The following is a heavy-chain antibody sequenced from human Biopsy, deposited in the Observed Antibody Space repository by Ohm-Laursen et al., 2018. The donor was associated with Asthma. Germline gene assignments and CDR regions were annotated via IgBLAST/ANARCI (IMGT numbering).Heavy chain of an antibody. V-gene: IGHV1-46*01. D-gene: IGHD1-26*01. CDR3: ARAGALIVGATMGY. Sequence: SVKVSCKASGYPFIGYHMHWVRQAPGQGLEWMGIINPSGGSTSYAQKFQGRVTMTRDTSTSTVYMEPSSLRSEDTAVYYCARAGALIVGATMGYWGQGTLVTVSS. CDR2: INPSGGST. J-gene: IGHJ4*02. CDR1: GYPFIGYH.